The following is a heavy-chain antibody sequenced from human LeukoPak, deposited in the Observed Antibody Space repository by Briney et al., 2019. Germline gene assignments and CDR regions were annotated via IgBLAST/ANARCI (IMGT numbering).Heavy chain of an antibody. CDR2: IFYRTGST. Sequence: SETLSLTCTVSGDSITTSYWNWIRQPSGKELEWIGYIFYRTGSTNYKPSLKGRVTISLDTSNNQFSLKLSSVTAADTAVYYCARDRGASYDSFDSWGQGTLVTVSS. V-gene: IGHV4-59*01. D-gene: IGHD3-3*01. CDR3: ARDRGASYDSFDS. J-gene: IGHJ4*02. CDR1: GDSITTSY.